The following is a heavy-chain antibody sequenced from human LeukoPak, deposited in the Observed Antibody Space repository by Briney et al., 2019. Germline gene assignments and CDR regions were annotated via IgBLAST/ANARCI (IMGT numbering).Heavy chain of an antibody. D-gene: IGHD3-16*01. CDR1: GFIFSTTW. J-gene: IGHJ5*02. V-gene: IGHV3-7*03. CDR3: ATTAGRTGGKS. Sequence: GGSLRLSCAASGFIFSTTWMAWVRQAPGKGPEWVAYINHDGTETDYLDSVKGRFTVSRDNVKNSLYLQMNRLRADDTAVYYCATTAGRTGGKSWGQGALVTVS. CDR2: INHDGTET.